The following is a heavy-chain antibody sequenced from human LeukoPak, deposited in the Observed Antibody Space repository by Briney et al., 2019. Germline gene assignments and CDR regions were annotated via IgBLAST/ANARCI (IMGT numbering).Heavy chain of an antibody. Sequence: GGSLRLSCAASGFTFSSYAMSWVRQAPGKGLEWVSAISGSGGSAYYADSVKGRFTISRDNSKNTLYLQMNSLRAEDTAVYYCAKGWTFDVVVVAATIDYWGQGTLVTVSS. J-gene: IGHJ4*02. D-gene: IGHD2-15*01. CDR1: GFTFSSYA. CDR2: ISGSGGSA. CDR3: AKGWTFDVVVVAATIDY. V-gene: IGHV3-23*01.